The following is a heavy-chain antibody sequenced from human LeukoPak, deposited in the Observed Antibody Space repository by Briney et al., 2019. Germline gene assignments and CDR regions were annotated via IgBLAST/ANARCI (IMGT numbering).Heavy chain of an antibody. V-gene: IGHV1-69*05. CDR2: IIPIFGAA. J-gene: IGHJ6*03. D-gene: IGHD3-9*01. CDR3: ARDQGVRYFDWLSNTSYYYYMDV. Sequence: VKVSCKASGGTLSSYAISGVQQAPGQGLEWMGGIIPIFGAANYAQKFQGRVTITTDDSTSTAYMELSSLRSEDTAVYYCARDQGVRYFDWLSNTSYYYYMDVWGKGTTVTVSS. CDR1: GGTLSSYA.